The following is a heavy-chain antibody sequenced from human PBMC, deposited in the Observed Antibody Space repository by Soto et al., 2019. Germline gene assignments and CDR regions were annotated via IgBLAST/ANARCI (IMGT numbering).Heavy chain of an antibody. CDR2: ISGSGGDT. D-gene: IGHD3-3*01. J-gene: IGHJ4*02. V-gene: IGHV3-23*01. CDR3: AKHTIFGVVTHYVAH. Sequence: EVQVLESGGTLVQPGGSLRLSWVVSGFSFSSYAMGGLRQAPGKGLAWVSSISGSGGDTYYGDSVKGRFTISRDNSKKTLYLEANSLTAEDTAVYDWAKHTIFGVVTHYVAHWGQGTLVTVSS. CDR1: GFSFSSYA.